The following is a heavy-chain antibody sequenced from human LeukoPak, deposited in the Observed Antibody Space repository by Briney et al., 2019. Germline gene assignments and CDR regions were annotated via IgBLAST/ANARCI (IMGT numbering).Heavy chain of an antibody. J-gene: IGHJ4*02. Sequence: GGSLRLSCAASGFTFSSYGMHWVRQAPGKGLEWVAVIWYDGSNKYYADSVKGRFTISRDNSKNTLYLQMNSLRAEDTAVYYCVSSYCSGGSCYSASGYWGQGTLVTVSS. CDR3: VSSYCSGGSCYSASGY. CDR1: GFTFSSYG. CDR2: IWYDGSNK. D-gene: IGHD2-15*01. V-gene: IGHV3-33*01.